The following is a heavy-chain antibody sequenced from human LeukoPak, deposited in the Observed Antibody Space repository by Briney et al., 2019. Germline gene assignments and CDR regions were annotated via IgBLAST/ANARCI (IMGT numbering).Heavy chain of an antibody. CDR1: GFALSSYD. D-gene: IGHD5-18*01. J-gene: IGHJ4*02. CDR2: IGTAGDP. V-gene: IGHV3-13*05. Sequence: QPGGSLRLSCAASGFALSSYDMHWVSQGTGKGLEWVSAIGTAGDPYYPGSVKSRFTISRENAKNSLYLQMNSLRAGDTAVYYCARGYGYSYDYWGQGTLVTVSS. CDR3: ARGYGYSYDY.